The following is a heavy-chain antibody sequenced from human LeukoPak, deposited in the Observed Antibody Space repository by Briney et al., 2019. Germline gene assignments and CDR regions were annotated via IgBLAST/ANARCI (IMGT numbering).Heavy chain of an antibody. D-gene: IGHD1-26*01. CDR1: GGSITNYY. V-gene: IGHV4-59*01. Sequence: SETLSLTRTVSGGSITNYYWSWIRQSPGKGLEWIAYIHYTGSSNYNPSLKSRVTISVDTSKNQFSLRLTSVTAADTAIYYCARGLLGATRAFDIWGQGTMVTVSP. CDR3: ARGLLGATRAFDI. J-gene: IGHJ3*02. CDR2: IHYTGSS.